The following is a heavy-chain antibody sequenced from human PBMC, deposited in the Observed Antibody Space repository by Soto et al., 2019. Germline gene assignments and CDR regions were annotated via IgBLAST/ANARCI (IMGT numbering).Heavy chain of an antibody. V-gene: IGHV1-58*01. CDR2: IVVGSGNT. CDR3: AADRGRDTANNWFDP. J-gene: IGHJ5*02. D-gene: IGHD5-18*01. Sequence: GASVKVSCKASGFTFTSSAVQWVLQARGQRLEWIGWIVVGSGNTNYAQKFQERVTITRDMSTSTAYMELSSLRSEDTAVYYCAADRGRDTANNWFDPWGQGTLVTVSS. CDR1: GFTFTSSA.